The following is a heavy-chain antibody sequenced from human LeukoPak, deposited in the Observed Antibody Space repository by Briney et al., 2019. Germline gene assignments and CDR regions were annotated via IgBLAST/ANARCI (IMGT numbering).Heavy chain of an antibody. Sequence: GGSLRLSFAASGLTFSSYAMHWVRQAPGKGLEWVAVISYDGSNKYYADSVKGRFTISRDNSKNSLYLQMTSLRAEDTAVYYCAREGFYYYMDVWGKGTTVTVSS. CDR1: GLTFSSYA. CDR3: AREGFYYYMDV. CDR2: ISYDGSNK. V-gene: IGHV3-30*04. J-gene: IGHJ6*03.